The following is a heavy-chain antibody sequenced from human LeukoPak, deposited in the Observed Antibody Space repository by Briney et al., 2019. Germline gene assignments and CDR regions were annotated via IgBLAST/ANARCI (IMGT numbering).Heavy chain of an antibody. CDR3: AIPYYYDSSGYGFDY. CDR2: ISSSSSYI. Sequence: GGSLRLSCAASGFTFSSYSMNWVRQAPGKGLEWVSSISSSSSYIYYADSVKGRFTISRDNAKNSLYLQMNSLRAEDTAVYYCAIPYYYDSSGYGFDYWGQGTLVTVSS. CDR1: GFTFSSYS. J-gene: IGHJ4*02. D-gene: IGHD3-22*01. V-gene: IGHV3-21*01.